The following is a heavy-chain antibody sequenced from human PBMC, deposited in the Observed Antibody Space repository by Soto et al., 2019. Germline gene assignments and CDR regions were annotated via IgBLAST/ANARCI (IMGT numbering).Heavy chain of an antibody. J-gene: IGHJ6*03. CDR3: ARVVPAAISPYYYYMDV. D-gene: IGHD2-2*01. Sequence: PGGSLRLSCAASGFTFSSYAMHWVRRAPGKGLEYVSAISSNGGSTYYANSVKGRFTISRDNSKNTLYLQMGSLRAEDMAVYYCARVVPAAISPYYYYMDVWGKGTTVTVSS. V-gene: IGHV3-64*01. CDR1: GFTFSSYA. CDR2: ISSNGGST.